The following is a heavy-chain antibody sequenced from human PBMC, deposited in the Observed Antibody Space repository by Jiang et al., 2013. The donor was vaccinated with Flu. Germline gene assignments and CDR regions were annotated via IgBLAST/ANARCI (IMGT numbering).Heavy chain of an antibody. V-gene: IGHV1-18*01. J-gene: IGHJ6*02. CDR2: ISAYNGNT. CDR3: ARDLETVVPAAMGYYYYYGMDV. Sequence: PGASVKVSCKASGYTFTSYGISWVRQAPGQGLEWMGWISAYNGNTKYSQKFQGRVTITRDTSASTAYMELSSLRSEDTAVYYCARDLETVVPAAMGYYYYYGMDVWGQGTTVTVSS. D-gene: IGHD2-2*01. CDR1: GYTFTSYG.